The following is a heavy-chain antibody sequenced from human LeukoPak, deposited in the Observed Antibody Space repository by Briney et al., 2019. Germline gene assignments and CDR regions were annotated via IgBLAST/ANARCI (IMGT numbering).Heavy chain of an antibody. V-gene: IGHV3-23*01. CDR3: AKDGTTTVTFDY. CDR2: ISGSGGST. Sequence: GGSLRLSCAASGFTFSSYAMSWVRQAPGKGLEWVSVISGSGGSTYYRDSVKGRFTISRDNSKNTLYLQMNSLTAGDTAVYFCAKDGTTTVTFDYWGQGTLVTVSS. J-gene: IGHJ4*02. CDR1: GFTFSSYA. D-gene: IGHD4-11*01.